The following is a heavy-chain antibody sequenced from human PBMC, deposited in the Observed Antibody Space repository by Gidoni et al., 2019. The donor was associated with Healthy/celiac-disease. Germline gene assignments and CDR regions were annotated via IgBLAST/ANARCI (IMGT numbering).Heavy chain of an antibody. CDR3: AKVILPYSSSGLDY. Sequence: EVQLVESGGGLVQPGGSLSLSCGASGFTFSSYAMSWVRQAPGKGLEWVSAISGSGGSTYYADSVKGRFTISRDNSKNTLYLQMNSLRAEDTAVYYCAKVILPYSSSGLDYWGQGTLVTVSS. V-gene: IGHV3-23*04. CDR1: GFTFSSYA. D-gene: IGHD6-6*01. J-gene: IGHJ4*02. CDR2: ISGSGGST.